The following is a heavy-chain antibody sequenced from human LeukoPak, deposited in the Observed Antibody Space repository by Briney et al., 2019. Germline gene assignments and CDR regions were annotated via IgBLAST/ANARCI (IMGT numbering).Heavy chain of an antibody. D-gene: IGHD3-22*01. CDR3: AKMMGYYYDSSGLGFDY. J-gene: IGHJ4*02. Sequence: PGGSLRPSCAASGFTFSSYAMSWVRQAPGKGLEWVSVMSGSGGSTDYADSAKGRFTISRDNSKNTLYLQMKSLRAEDTAVYYCAKMMGYYYDSSGLGFDYWGQGTLVTVSS. CDR1: GFTFSSYA. V-gene: IGHV3-23*01. CDR2: MSGSGGST.